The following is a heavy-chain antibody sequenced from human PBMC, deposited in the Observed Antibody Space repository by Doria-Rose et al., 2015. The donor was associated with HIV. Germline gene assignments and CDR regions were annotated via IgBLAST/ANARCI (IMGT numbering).Heavy chain of an antibody. CDR2: ISSSGTT. V-gene: IGHV4-30-4*01. J-gene: IGHJ4*02. Sequence: QVQLQESGPGLVRPSQTLSLTCTVSGDSISSGDSFWSWIRQPPGKGPEWIGYISSSGTTYYYPSLRGRLTISRDASKTQYSLNLISVTAADTAVYYCARARNYGFPHFFDFWGQGTLVTVSS. D-gene: IGHD3-10*01. CDR1: GDSISSGDSF. CDR3: ARARNYGFPHFFDF.